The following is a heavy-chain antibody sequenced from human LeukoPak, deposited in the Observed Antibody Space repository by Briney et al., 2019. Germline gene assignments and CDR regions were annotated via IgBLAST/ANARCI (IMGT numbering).Heavy chain of an antibody. V-gene: IGHV1-69*13. J-gene: IGHJ4*02. CDR3: AREFTVTTGYFDY. CDR1: GGTFSSYA. Sequence: GASVKVSCKASGGTFSSYAISWVRQAPGQGLEWMGGIIPIFGTANYAQKFQGRVTITADESTSTAYMEPSSLRSEDTAVYYCAREFTVTTGYFDYWGQGTLVTVSS. D-gene: IGHD4-17*01. CDR2: IIPIFGTA.